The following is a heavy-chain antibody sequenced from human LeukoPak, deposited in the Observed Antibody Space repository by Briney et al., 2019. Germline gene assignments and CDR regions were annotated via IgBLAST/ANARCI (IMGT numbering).Heavy chain of an antibody. CDR1: GFNFDRYT. J-gene: IGHJ4*02. D-gene: IGHD5-18*01. V-gene: IGHV3-43*01. CDR2: AGWAGGTT. CDR3: AKELDTTFFDY. Sequence: GGSLRLSCATSGFNFDRYTIHWVRQAPGKGLEWVSLAGWAGGTTYYSDSVRGRFTISRDSGKNSVYLQMNSLTTDDTAFYFCAKELDTTFFDYWGQGALVTVST.